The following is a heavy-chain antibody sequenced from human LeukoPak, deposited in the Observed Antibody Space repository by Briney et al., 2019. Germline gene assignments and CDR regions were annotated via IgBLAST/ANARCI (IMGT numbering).Heavy chain of an antibody. CDR3: ARGGENWFDS. V-gene: IGHV3-21*04. Sequence: GGSLRLSCAASGFTFSSYSMNWVRQAPGKGLEWVSSISSSSSYIYYADSAKGRFTVSRDNAKKSLYLQMSNLRVEDTAVYYCARGGENWFDSWGQGTLVTVSS. D-gene: IGHD3-10*01. CDR1: GFTFSSYS. CDR2: ISSSSSYI. J-gene: IGHJ5*01.